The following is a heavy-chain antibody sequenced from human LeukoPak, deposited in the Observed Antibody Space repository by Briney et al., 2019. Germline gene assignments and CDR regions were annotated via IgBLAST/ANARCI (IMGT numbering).Heavy chain of an antibody. CDR3: ARQSSIAATYGMDV. CDR1: GFTFSSYA. Sequence: GSLRLSCAASGFTFSSYAMSWVRQPPGKGLEWIGKINHSGSTNYNPSLKSRVTISVDTSKNQFSLKLSSVTAADTAVYYCARQSSIAATYGMDVWGQGTTVTVSS. CDR2: INHSGST. D-gene: IGHD2-15*01. J-gene: IGHJ6*02. V-gene: IGHV4-34*01.